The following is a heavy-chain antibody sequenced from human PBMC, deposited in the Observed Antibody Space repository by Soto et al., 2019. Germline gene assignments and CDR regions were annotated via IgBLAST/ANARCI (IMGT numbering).Heavy chain of an antibody. D-gene: IGHD3-10*01. Sequence: QVQLVQSGGGVVQPGGSLRLSCAASGFDFTSYGFHWVRQAPGKGLEWVALISSDGSDTYYADSVKGRFTVSSDNSRNTLYLQMGSLRPEDTAVYYCARVRRDGYNWSDHWGQGTLVAVSP. CDR1: GFDFTSYG. CDR2: ISSDGSDT. V-gene: IGHV3-30*03. J-gene: IGHJ5*02. CDR3: ARVRRDGYNWSDH.